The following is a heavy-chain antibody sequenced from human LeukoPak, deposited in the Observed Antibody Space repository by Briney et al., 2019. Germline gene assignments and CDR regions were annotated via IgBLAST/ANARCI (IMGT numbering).Heavy chain of an antibody. J-gene: IGHJ4*02. Sequence: KPGGSLRLSCAASGFTFTTYWMSWVRQAPGKGLEWVFSSSGSTIYYADSVKGRFTISRDNAKNSLYLQMNSLRAEDTAVYYCARDLMGIAYRGAFYYWGQGTLVTVSS. V-gene: IGHV3-11*01. CDR1: GFTFTTYW. D-gene: IGHD6-13*01. CDR3: ARDLMGIAYRGAFYY. CDR2: SSSGSTI.